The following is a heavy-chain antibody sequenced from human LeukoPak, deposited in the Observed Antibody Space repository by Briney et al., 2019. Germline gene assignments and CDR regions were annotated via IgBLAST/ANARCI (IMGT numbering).Heavy chain of an antibody. V-gene: IGHV3-30*04. CDR3: ARTRQPTVTTTIPDY. J-gene: IGHJ4*02. D-gene: IGHD4-17*01. CDR1: GFTFSSYA. CDR2: ISYDGSNK. Sequence: GRSLRLSCAASGFTFSSYAMHWVRQAPGKGLEWVAVISYDGSNKYCADSVKGRFTISRDNSKNTLYLQMNSLRAEDTAVYYCARTRQPTVTTTIPDYWGQGTLVTVSS.